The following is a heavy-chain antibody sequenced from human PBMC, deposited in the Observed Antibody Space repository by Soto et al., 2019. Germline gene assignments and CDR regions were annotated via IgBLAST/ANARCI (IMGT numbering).Heavy chain of an antibody. CDR1: GFTFSDYY. J-gene: IGHJ4*02. V-gene: IGHV3-11*01. Sequence: GGSLSLSCAASGFTFSDYYMSWIRQAPGKGLEWVSYISSSGSTIYYADSVKGRFTISRDNAKNSLYLQMNSLRAEDTAVYYCARGIVATTLHFDYWGQGTLVTVSS. CDR3: ARGIVATTLHFDY. D-gene: IGHD5-12*01. CDR2: ISSSGSTI.